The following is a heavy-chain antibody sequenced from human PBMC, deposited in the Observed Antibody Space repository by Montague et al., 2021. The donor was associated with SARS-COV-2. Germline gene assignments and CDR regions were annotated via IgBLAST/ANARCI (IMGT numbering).Heavy chain of an antibody. Sequence: SETLSLTCTVSGGSISSYYWSWIRQPPGKGLEWIGYIYYSGSTNNNPYYSGSTNNNPSLKSRVTMSVGTSKKQLSLKVSSVTAADTAVYYCAQGGTTGSTRAWLDPWGQGTLVTVSS. CDR2: IYYSGSTNNNPYYSGST. CDR3: AQGGTTGSTRAWLDP. V-gene: IGHV4-59*13. D-gene: IGHD1-1*01. CDR1: GGSISSYY. J-gene: IGHJ5*01.